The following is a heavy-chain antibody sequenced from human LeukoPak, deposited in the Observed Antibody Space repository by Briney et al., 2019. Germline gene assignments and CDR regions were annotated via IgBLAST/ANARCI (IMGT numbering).Heavy chain of an antibody. D-gene: IGHD3-10*01. CDR3: AREGHTYGSDY. CDR1: GFTFSSYA. V-gene: IGHV3-11*01. J-gene: IGHJ4*02. Sequence: PGGSLRLSCAASGFTFSSYAMSWIRQAPGKGLEWISYVSQSGTTIYYADSMKGRFTISRDNGKNSLYLQMNSLRAEDTGMYYCAREGHTYGSDYWGQGTLVTVSS. CDR2: VSQSGTTI.